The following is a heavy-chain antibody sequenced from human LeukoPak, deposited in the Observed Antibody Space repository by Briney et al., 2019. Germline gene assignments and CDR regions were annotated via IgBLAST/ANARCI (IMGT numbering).Heavy chain of an antibody. D-gene: IGHD3-3*01. CDR2: INWNGGST. Sequence: PGGSLRLSCAASGFTFDDYGMSWVRQAPGKGPEWVSGINWNGGSTGYADSVKGRFTISRDNAKNSLYLQMNSLRAEDTALYYCAREGLRFLEWLLVGYMDVWGKGTTVTVSS. CDR1: GFTFDDYG. V-gene: IGHV3-20*04. CDR3: AREGLRFLEWLLVGYMDV. J-gene: IGHJ6*03.